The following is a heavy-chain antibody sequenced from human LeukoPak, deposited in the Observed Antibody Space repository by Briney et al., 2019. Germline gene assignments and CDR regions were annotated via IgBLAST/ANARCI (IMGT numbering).Heavy chain of an antibody. CDR2: IKQDGSEK. Sequence: GGSLRLSCAASGFTFSSYWMSWVRQAPGKGLEWVANIKQDGSEKYYVDSVKGRFTISRDNAKNSLYLQMNSLRAEDTAVYYCARELGPYYYDSSGYLYWGQGTLVTVSS. CDR1: GFTFSSYW. CDR3: ARELGPYYYDSSGYLY. D-gene: IGHD3-22*01. J-gene: IGHJ4*02. V-gene: IGHV3-7*01.